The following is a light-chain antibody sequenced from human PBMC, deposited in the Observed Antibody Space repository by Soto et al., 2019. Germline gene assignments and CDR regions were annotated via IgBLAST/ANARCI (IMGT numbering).Light chain of an antibody. CDR3: QQSSNWQGAT. Sequence: EIVVAQAPTTMSLSPLARATLSCKSSQSVSSYLAWYQQKPGQAPRLLIYDASNRATGIPARFSGSGSGTDFTLTISSLEPEDFAVYYCQQSSNWQGATVGGGNKVDIK. CDR2: DAS. V-gene: IGKV3-11*01. CDR1: QSVSSY. J-gene: IGKJ4*01.